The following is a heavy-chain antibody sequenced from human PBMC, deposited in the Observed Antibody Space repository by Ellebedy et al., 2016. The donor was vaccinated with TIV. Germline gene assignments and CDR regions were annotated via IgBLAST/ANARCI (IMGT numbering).Heavy chain of an antibody. V-gene: IGHV3-23*01. CDR1: GFTFSGYY. D-gene: IGHD3-10*01. Sequence: PGGSLRLSCAASGFTFSGYYMSWFRQAPGKGLEWVSAISGSGGSTYYADSVKGRFTISRDNSKNTLYLQMNSLRAEDTAVYYCAKDTVRGVISSFDYWGQGTLVTVSS. J-gene: IGHJ4*02. CDR3: AKDTVRGVISSFDY. CDR2: ISGSGGST.